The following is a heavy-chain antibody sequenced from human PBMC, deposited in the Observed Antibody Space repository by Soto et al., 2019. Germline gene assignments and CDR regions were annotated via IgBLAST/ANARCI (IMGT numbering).Heavy chain of an antibody. D-gene: IGHD6-13*01. CDR3: ARGRIAAAGRGSFDY. Sequence: QVQLVQSEAEVKMPGSSVKVSCKASGGTFSGYGINWVRQAPGQGLEWVGGIIPIFGTTNYAQRFQGRVTINADKSTNTAYMELSRLKAEDTAVFYCARGRIAAAGRGSFDYWGRGTLVTVSS. V-gene: IGHV1-69*06. CDR2: IIPIFGTT. CDR1: GGTFSGYG. J-gene: IGHJ4*02.